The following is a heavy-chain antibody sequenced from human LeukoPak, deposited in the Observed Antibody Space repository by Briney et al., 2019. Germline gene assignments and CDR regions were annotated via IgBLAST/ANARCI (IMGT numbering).Heavy chain of an antibody. CDR1: GLTVSNFA. Sequence: GGSLRLSCAAAGLTVSNFAMTWVRQTPGKGLEWVSALSASGGGTFYAPSVKGRFTISRDNSKNTVSLQMNSLRAEDTALYYCATVLHTSLSTWAAFDIWGQGTMVTVSS. J-gene: IGHJ3*02. D-gene: IGHD1-1*01. V-gene: IGHV3-23*01. CDR3: ATVLHTSLSTWAAFDI. CDR2: LSASGGGT.